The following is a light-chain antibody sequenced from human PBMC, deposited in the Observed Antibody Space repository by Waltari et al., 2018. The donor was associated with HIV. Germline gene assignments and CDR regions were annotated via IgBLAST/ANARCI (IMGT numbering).Light chain of an antibody. CDR2: RNN. CDR3: ATWDDSSSGSWV. Sequence: QSVLTQPPSASGTPGQRVTISCSGGSSNIGRHFVYWYQQVAGTTPKLLIFRNNQRPSGVRDRFAGSKSGNAAALSISGLRPEDEADYYGATWDDSSSGSWVFGGGTKVTVL. J-gene: IGLJ3*02. CDR1: SSNIGRHF. V-gene: IGLV1-47*01.